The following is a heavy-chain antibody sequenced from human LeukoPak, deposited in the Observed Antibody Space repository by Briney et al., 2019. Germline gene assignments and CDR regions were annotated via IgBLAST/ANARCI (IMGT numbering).Heavy chain of an antibody. Sequence: GSLRLSCAAPGFTLSSYGLPWVRQAPGQGLEWVAGISYDGSNKYYADSVKGRFTISRDNSKNTLYLQMNSLRAEDTAVYYCAKGRGGYSYGYLDYWGQGTLVTVSS. CDR3: AKGRGGYSYGYLDY. J-gene: IGHJ4*02. D-gene: IGHD5-18*01. CDR1: GFTLSSYG. V-gene: IGHV3-30*18. CDR2: ISYDGSNK.